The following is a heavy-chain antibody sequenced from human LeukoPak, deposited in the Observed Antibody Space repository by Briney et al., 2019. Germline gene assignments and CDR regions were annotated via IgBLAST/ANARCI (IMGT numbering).Heavy chain of an antibody. CDR3: VFHGDRTGTTSWGFDY. CDR2: IKSKTDGGTT. Sequence: GGSLRLSCAASGFTFSNAWMSWVRQAPGKGLEWVGRIKSKTDGGTTDYAAPVKGRFTISRDDSKNTLYLQMNSLKTEDTAVYYCVFHGDRTGTTSWGFDYWGQGTLVTVSS. J-gene: IGHJ4*02. V-gene: IGHV3-15*01. D-gene: IGHD1-1*01. CDR1: GFTFSNAW.